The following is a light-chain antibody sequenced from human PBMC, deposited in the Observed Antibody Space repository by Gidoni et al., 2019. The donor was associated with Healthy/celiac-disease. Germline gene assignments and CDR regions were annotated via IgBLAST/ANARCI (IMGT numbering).Light chain of an antibody. J-gene: IGKJ1*01. Sequence: DIQMTQSPSSLSASVGDRVTITCRASQGISNSLAWYQQKPGKAPKLLLYAASRLESGVPSRFSGSGSGTDYTLTISRLQPEDFATYYCQQYYSTPWTFXQXTKVEIK. CDR2: AAS. V-gene: IGKV1-NL1*01. CDR3: QQYYSTPWT. CDR1: QGISNS.